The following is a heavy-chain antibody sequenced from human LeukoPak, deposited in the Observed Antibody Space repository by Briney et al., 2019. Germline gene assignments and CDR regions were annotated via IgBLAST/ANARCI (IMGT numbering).Heavy chain of an antibody. CDR1: GGSFSGYY. CDR2: INHSGST. V-gene: IGHV4-34*01. D-gene: IGHD4-23*01. CDR3: ARAPGWTTVVRPFDY. J-gene: IGHJ4*02. Sequence: PSETLSLTCAVYGGSFSGYYWSWIRQSPGKGLEWIGEINHSGSTNYNPSLMRRVTISVDTSKKQFSLKVTSVTAADTAVYYCARAPGWTTVVRPFDYWGQGALVTVSP.